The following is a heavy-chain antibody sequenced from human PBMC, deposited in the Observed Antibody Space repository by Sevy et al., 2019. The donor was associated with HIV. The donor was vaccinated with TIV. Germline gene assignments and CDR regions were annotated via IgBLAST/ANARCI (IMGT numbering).Heavy chain of an antibody. CDR2: MNPNSGNT. Sequence: ASVKVSCKASGYTFTSYDINWVRQATGQGLEWMGWMNPNSGNTGYAQKFQGRVTMTRNTSISTAYMELSSLRSEDTAVYYCAGGHGVVVPAARSRGGYYYYGMDVWGQGTTVTVSS. CDR3: AGGHGVVVPAARSRGGYYYYGMDV. J-gene: IGHJ6*02. V-gene: IGHV1-8*01. CDR1: GYTFTSYD. D-gene: IGHD2-2*01.